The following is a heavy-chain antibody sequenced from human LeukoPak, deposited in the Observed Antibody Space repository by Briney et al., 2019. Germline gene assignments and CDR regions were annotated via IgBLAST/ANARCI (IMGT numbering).Heavy chain of an antibody. Sequence: SETLSLTCTVSGGSISSSSYYWGWIRQPPGKGLEWIGSIYYSGSTYYNPSLKSRVTISVDTSKNQFSLKLSSVTAADTAMYYCARDTGGFDIWGQGAMVTVSS. D-gene: IGHD2-15*01. CDR3: ARDTGGFDI. V-gene: IGHV4-39*07. CDR2: IYYSGST. CDR1: GGSISSSSYY. J-gene: IGHJ3*02.